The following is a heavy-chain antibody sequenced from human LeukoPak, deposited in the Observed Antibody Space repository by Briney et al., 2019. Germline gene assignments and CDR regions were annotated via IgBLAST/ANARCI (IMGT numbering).Heavy chain of an antibody. CDR3: ARVMEERESLVRDALDI. Sequence: GGSLTLSCAASGFTFSSYRMHWVRQAPGEGLVGVSGINSDGSSTSYETSVRGRFTISRDKSKNHLYLQMDSLRAEDTAVYYCARVMEERESLVRDALDIWGQGTMVTVSS. J-gene: IGHJ3*02. D-gene: IGHD6-19*01. V-gene: IGHV3-74*01. CDR2: INSDGSST. CDR1: GFTFSSYR.